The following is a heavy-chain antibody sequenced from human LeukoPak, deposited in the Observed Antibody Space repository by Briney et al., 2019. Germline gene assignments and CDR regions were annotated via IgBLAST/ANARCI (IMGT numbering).Heavy chain of an antibody. CDR2: ISSSSSTI. CDR1: GFTFSSYS. Sequence: GGSLRLSCAASGFTFSSYSMNWVRQAPGKGLEWVSYISSSSSTIYYADSVKGRFTISRVNAKNSLYLQMNSLRDEDTAVYYCARDLGDYGDYPSPYYFDYWGQGTLVTVSS. CDR3: ARDLGDYGDYPSPYYFDY. J-gene: IGHJ4*02. V-gene: IGHV3-48*02. D-gene: IGHD4-17*01.